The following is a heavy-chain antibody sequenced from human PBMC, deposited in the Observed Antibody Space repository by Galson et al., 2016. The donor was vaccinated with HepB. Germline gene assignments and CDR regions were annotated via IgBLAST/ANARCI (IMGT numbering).Heavy chain of an antibody. CDR1: GATVTNSW. Sequence: QSGAAVKKPGESLRISCYLSGATVTNSWISWVRQVPGKGLEWMGRVDATNSYTFYSPSFQGHVTISADKSINTAYLQWSSLKPSDTAIYFCAETVLTAVGDWFDPWGQGTLVTVSS. CDR3: AETVLTAVGDWFDP. D-gene: IGHD7-27*01. V-gene: IGHV5-10-1*01. CDR2: VDATNSYT. J-gene: IGHJ5*02.